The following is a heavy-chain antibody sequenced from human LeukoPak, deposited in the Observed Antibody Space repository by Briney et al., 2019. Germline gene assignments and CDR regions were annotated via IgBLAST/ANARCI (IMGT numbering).Heavy chain of an antibody. CDR3: ARDPELRLFDY. V-gene: IGHV1-2*06. CDR1: GYTFTGYY. J-gene: IGHJ4*02. D-gene: IGHD1-26*01. Sequence: ASVKVSCKASGYTFTGYYMHWVRQAPGQGLERMGRINPNSGGTNYAQKFQGRVTMTRDTSISTAYMELSRPRSDDTAVYYCARDPELRLFDYWGQGTLVTVSS. CDR2: INPNSGGT.